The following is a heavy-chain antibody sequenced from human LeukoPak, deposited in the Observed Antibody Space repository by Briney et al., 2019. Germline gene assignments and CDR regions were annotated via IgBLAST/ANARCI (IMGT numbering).Heavy chain of an antibody. CDR3: AKDFGRLQWLLYYFDY. CDR2: IRNKPSSYTT. J-gene: IGHJ4*02. Sequence: PGGSLRLSCAASGFDFSGFYMHWVRQASGRGLEWVGLIRNKPSSYTTVYAASVKGRFTISRDDSKNTLYLQMNSLRAEDTAVYYCAKDFGRLQWLLYYFDYWGQGTLVTVSS. CDR1: GFDFSGFY. V-gene: IGHV3-73*01. D-gene: IGHD6-19*01.